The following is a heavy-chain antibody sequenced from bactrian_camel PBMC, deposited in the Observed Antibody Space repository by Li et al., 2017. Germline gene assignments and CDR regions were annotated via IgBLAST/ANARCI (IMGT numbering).Heavy chain of an antibody. Sequence: HVQLVESGGGSVQAGESLRLSCVVSGRDTSSKYSLGWFRQAAGKEREGVAVIDRDGSTQYSDSAKGRFTISQDNDNNTLYLQLNSLKSEDAAMYYCANVVDGYIWSPFAYWGLGTQVTVS. CDR2: IDRDGST. D-gene: IGHD6*01. CDR3: ANVVDGYIWSPFAY. CDR1: GRDTSSKYS. J-gene: IGHJ6*01. V-gene: IGHV3S57*01.